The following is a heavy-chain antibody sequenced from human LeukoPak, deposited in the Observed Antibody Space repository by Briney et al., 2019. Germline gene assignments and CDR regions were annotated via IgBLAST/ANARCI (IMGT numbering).Heavy chain of an antibody. J-gene: IGHJ4*02. V-gene: IGHV3-53*01. CDR1: GFIVSTNY. CDR3: ASGGYCGGDCYVYDY. D-gene: IGHD2-21*02. CDR2: IYSGGNT. Sequence: GGSLRLSCAASGFIVSTNYMSWVRQASGKGLEWVSTIYSGGNTYYADSVKGRFTISRDNSKNTLYLQKNSLRAEDTAVYYCASGGYCGGDCYVYDYWGQGTLVTVSS.